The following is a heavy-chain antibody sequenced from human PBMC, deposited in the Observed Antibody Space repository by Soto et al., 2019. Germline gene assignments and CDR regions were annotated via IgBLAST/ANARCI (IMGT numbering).Heavy chain of an antibody. CDR1: GFTFSSYG. J-gene: IGHJ6*02. CDR3: ARDRIAAAGTKGNTYYYYYGMDV. V-gene: IGHV3-33*01. D-gene: IGHD6-13*01. CDR2: IWYDGSNK. Sequence: GGSLRLSCAASGFTFSSYGMHWVRQAPGKGLEWVAVIWYDGSNKYYADSVKGRFTISRDNSKNTLYLQMNSLRAEDTAVYYCARDRIAAAGTKGNTYYYYYGMDVWGQGTTVTVSS.